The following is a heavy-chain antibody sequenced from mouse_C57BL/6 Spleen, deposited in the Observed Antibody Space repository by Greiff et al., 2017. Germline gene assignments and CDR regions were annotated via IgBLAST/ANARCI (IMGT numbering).Heavy chain of an antibody. Sequence: QVQLQQPGAELVRPGSSVKLSCKASGYTFTSYWMAWVKQRPGQGLEWIGNIYPSDSETHYTQKFKDKATLTVDKSSSTAYMQLSSLTSEDSAVYYCATIDCGYAYARDYWGQGTSVTVSS. CDR3: ATIDCGYAYARDY. J-gene: IGHJ4*01. CDR1: GYTFTSYW. D-gene: IGHD2-2*01. V-gene: IGHV1-61*01. CDR2: IYPSDSET.